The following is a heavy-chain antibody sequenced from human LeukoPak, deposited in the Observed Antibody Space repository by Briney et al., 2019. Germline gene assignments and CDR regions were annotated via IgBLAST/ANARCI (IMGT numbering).Heavy chain of an antibody. CDR2: IKEDGSEK. D-gene: IGHD3-10*01. Sequence: GGSLRLSCAASGFTFSNYWKGWVRQAPGRGREWVANIKEDGSEKYYVDSVTGRFTISRDNSKNSLYLQMNSLRAEDTAVCYCARGVRSTLGIEFGVAFDIWGQGTTVTVSS. V-gene: IGHV3-7*01. CDR1: GFTFSNYW. CDR3: ARGVRSTLGIEFGVAFDI. J-gene: IGHJ3*02.